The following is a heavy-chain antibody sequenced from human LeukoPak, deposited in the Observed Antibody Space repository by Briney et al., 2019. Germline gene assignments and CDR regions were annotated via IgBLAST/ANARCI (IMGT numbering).Heavy chain of an antibody. CDR2: IYSDNT. CDR1: GFTVSSNS. V-gene: IGHV3-53*01. D-gene: IGHD3-10*01. CDR3: ARSGFGELPYYYYMDV. J-gene: IGHJ6*03. Sequence: GGSLRLSCTVSGFTVSSNSMSWVRQAPGKGLEWVSFIYSDNTHYSDSVKGRFTISRDNSKNTLYLQMNSLRAEDTAVYYCARSGFGELPYYYYMDVWGKGTTVTVSS.